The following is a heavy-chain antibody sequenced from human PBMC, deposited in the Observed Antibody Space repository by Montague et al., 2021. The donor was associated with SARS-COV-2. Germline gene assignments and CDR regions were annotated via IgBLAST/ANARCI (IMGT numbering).Heavy chain of an antibody. CDR2: INNRGNT. Sequence: SETLSLTCTVSGASISSSENSWGRIRQPPGKGLEWIGSINNRGNTYNNPSLRSRVSISVDTSKNPFSLNVRSVTAADTGLFYCVRVTHPRSAWPYYMDVWGKGTTVTV. D-gene: IGHD4-11*01. CDR3: VRVTHPRSAWPYYMDV. CDR1: GASISSSENS. V-gene: IGHV4-39*01. J-gene: IGHJ6*03.